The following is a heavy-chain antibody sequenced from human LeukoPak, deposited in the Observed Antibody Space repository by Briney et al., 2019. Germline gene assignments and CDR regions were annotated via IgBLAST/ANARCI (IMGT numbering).Heavy chain of an antibody. CDR3: ARDPTNTSGRYAYFDY. D-gene: IGHD6-19*01. J-gene: IGHJ4*02. Sequence: GASVKVSCKASGGTFSSYAISWLRQAPGQGLEWMGRIIPILGIANYAQKFQGRVTITADKSTSTAYMELSSLRSEDTAVYYCARDPTNTSGRYAYFDYWGQGSLVSVSS. CDR1: GGTFSSYA. CDR2: IIPILGIA. V-gene: IGHV1-69*04.